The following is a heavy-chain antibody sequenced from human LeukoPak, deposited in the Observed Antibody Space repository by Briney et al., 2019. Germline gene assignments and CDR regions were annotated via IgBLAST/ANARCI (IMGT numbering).Heavy chain of an antibody. CDR1: GYTFTSYD. D-gene: IGHD3-3*01. CDR3: ARGIGPDDFWSGWGYYYYYYMDV. Sequence: GASVKVSCKASGYTFTSYDINWVRQATGQGLEWMGWMNPNSGNTGYAQKFQGRVTMTRNTSISTAYMELSSLRSEDTAVYYCARGIGPDDFWSGWGYYYYYYMDVWGKGTTVTVSS. CDR2: MNPNSGNT. J-gene: IGHJ6*03. V-gene: IGHV1-8*01.